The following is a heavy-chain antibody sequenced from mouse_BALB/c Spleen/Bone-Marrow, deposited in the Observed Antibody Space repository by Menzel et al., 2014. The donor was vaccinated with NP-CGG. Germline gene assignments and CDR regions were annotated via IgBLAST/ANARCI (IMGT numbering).Heavy chain of an antibody. V-gene: IGHV3-1*02. Sequence: EVQLQQSGPDLVKPSQSLSLTCTVTGYSITSGYSCHWIRQFPGNKLEWMGYIQHSGSTNYNPPLKSRISITRDTSKNQFFLQLNSVTPEDTATYYCSRHLTGYAMDYWGQGTSVTVSS. D-gene: IGHD4-1*01. CDR3: SRHLTGYAMDY. CDR2: IQHSGST. J-gene: IGHJ4*01. CDR1: GYSITSGYS.